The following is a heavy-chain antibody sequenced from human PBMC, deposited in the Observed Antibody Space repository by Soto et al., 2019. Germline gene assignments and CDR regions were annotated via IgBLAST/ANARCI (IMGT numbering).Heavy chain of an antibody. J-gene: IGHJ3*01. CDR2: IKFDGSET. D-gene: IGHD6-19*01. Sequence: PGGSLRLSCAASGSTFSQCWMTWVRQTPGKGLEWVANIKFDGSETNYVDSVKGRFSISRDNPENSLYLQMNSLRVEDTAIYYCASVSVRAESAYDAFDFWGQGTMVTVSS. V-gene: IGHV3-7*03. CDR1: GSTFSQCW. CDR3: ASVSVRAESAYDAFDF.